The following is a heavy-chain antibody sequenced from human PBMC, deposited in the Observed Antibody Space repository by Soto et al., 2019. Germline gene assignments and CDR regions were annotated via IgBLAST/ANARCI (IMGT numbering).Heavy chain of an antibody. CDR2: ISGSGGST. CDR1: GFTFSSYA. D-gene: IGHD5-12*01. V-gene: IGHV3-23*01. Sequence: GGSLRLSCAASGFTFSSYAMSWVRQAPGKGLEWVSAISGSGGSTYYADSVKGRFTISRDNSKNTLYLQMNSLRAEDTAVYYCAKVSVEMATIGSNFDYRGQGTLVTVSS. J-gene: IGHJ4*02. CDR3: AKVSVEMATIGSNFDY.